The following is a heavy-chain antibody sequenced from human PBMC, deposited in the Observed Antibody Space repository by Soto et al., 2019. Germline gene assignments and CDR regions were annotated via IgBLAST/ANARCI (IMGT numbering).Heavy chain of an antibody. CDR3: ARHCPEIVAAITCGYYFDF. D-gene: IGHD5-12*01. Sequence: PSETLSLTCAVYGGSFSGYYWTWIRQPPGTGLEWIGEINHSGSTNYNPSLKSRVTISVDTSKNQFSLKLTSVTAADTAVYYCARHCPEIVAAITCGYYFDFWGQGTLVTVYS. J-gene: IGHJ4*02. V-gene: IGHV4-34*01. CDR2: INHSGST. CDR1: GGSFSGYY.